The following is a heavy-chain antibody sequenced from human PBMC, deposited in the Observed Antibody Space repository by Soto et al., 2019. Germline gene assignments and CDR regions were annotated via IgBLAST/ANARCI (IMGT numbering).Heavy chain of an antibody. CDR1: GGSISSSSYY. V-gene: IGHV4-39*01. D-gene: IGHD2-2*01. J-gene: IGHJ4*02. CDR3: ARGRTSGTLFDY. Sequence: QLQLQESGPGLVKPSETLSLTCTVSGGSISSSSYYWGWIRQPPGKGLEWIGSIYYSGSTYYNPAHKDRVTISVDTSKYQFSLKLSSVTAADTAVYYCARGRTSGTLFDYWGQGTLVTVSS. CDR2: IYYSGST.